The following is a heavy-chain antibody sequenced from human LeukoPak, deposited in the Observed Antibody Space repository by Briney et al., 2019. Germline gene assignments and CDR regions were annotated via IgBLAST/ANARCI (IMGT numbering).Heavy chain of an antibody. J-gene: IGHJ4*02. CDR1: GFSLSTSGMC. CDR2: IDWDDDK. CDR3: SRTDYYGSGAPSTFFDY. V-gene: IGHV2-70*11. Sequence: SGPTLVNPTQTLTLTCTVSGFSLSTSGMCVSWIRQPPGKALEWLARIDWDDDKYYSTSLKTRLTISKDTSKNQVVLTMTNMDPVDTTTYYCSRTDYYGSGAPSTFFDYWGQGTLVTVS. D-gene: IGHD3-10*01.